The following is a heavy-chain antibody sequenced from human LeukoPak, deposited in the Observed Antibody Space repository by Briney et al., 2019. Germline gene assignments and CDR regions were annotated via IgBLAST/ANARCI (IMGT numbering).Heavy chain of an antibody. Sequence: GGSLRLSCAASGLTFSSYAMSWVRQAPGKGLEWVSDISGSGGSTYYADSVKGRFTISRDNSKNTLYLQMNSLRAEDTAVYYCAKDLRGGTMVRGVTVDYRGQGTLVTVSS. CDR1: GLTFSSYA. CDR2: ISGSGGST. D-gene: IGHD3-10*01. J-gene: IGHJ4*02. V-gene: IGHV3-23*01. CDR3: AKDLRGGTMVRGVTVDY.